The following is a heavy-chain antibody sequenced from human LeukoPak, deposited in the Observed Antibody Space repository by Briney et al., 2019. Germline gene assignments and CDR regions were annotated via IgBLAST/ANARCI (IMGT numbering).Heavy chain of an antibody. CDR1: GFTFNNYC. D-gene: IGHD3-3*01. J-gene: IGHJ4*02. CDR2: TSSSSNYI. Sequence: GGSLRLSCATSGFTFNNYCMNWVRQAPGKGLEWVSSTSSSSNYIYYADSVKGRFTISRDSAKNSLYLQMNSLRAEDTAVYYCARDLTDDFWSGYHFDYWGQGTLVTVSS. CDR3: ARDLTDDFWSGYHFDY. V-gene: IGHV3-21*01.